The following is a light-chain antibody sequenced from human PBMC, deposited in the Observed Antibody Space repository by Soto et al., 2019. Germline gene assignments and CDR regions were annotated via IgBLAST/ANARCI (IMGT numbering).Light chain of an antibody. CDR3: QQSDTWPRT. Sequence: EVVMTQSPATLSAFPGERATLSCRASQSISSNLIWYQQKPGQAPSLLIYSASTRATGIPARFSGSGSGTEFTLTISSLQFEDFAVYYCQQSDTWPRTFGQGTKVEIK. CDR1: QSISSN. V-gene: IGKV3-15*01. CDR2: SAS. J-gene: IGKJ1*01.